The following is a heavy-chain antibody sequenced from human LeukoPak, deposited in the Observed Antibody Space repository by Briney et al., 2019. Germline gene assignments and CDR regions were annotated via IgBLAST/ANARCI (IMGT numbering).Heavy chain of an antibody. CDR1: GGSFSSYY. V-gene: IGHV3-21*01. J-gene: IGHJ4*02. CDR3: ASNDYGDYEGADY. CDR2: ISSSSSYI. D-gene: IGHD4-17*01. Sequence: ETLSLTCAVYGGSFSSYYWSWVRQAPGKGLEWVSSISSSSSYIYYADSVKGRFTISRDNAKNSLYLQMNSLRAEDTAVYYCASNDYGDYEGADYWGQGTLVTVSS.